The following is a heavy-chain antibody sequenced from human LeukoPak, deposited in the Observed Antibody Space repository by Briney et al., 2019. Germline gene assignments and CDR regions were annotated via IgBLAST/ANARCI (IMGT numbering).Heavy chain of an antibody. CDR2: FDPEDGET. CDR1: GYTLTELS. D-gene: IGHD6-6*01. V-gene: IGHV1-24*01. Sequence: ASVKVSCKVSGYTLTELSMHWVRQAPGKGLEWMGGFDPEDGETIYAQKFQGRVTMTEDTSTDTAYMELSSLRSEDTAVYYCATGVYSSSPDAFDIWGQGTMVTVSS. CDR3: ATGVYSSSPDAFDI. J-gene: IGHJ3*02.